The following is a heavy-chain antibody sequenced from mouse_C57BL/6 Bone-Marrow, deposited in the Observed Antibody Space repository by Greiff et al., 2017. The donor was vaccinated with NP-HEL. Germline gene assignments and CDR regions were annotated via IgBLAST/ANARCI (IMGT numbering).Heavy chain of an antibody. J-gene: IGHJ2*01. Sequence: QVQLQQPGAELVKPGASVKMSCKASGYTFTSYWITWVKQRPGQGLEWIGDIYPGSGSTNYNEKFKSKATLTVDTSSSTAYMQLSSLTSEDSAVYYCARSEGRERPPFDYWGQGTTLTVSS. V-gene: IGHV1-55*01. CDR1: GYTFTSYW. CDR2: IYPGSGST. D-gene: IGHD1-2*01. CDR3: ARSEGRERPPFDY.